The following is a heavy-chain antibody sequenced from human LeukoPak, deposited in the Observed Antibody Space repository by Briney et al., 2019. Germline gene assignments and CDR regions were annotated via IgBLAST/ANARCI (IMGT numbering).Heavy chain of an antibody. Sequence: ASVKVSCKASGYTFTTYDINWVRQATGQGLEWMGWMNPNSGKTDYAQKFQGRVTMTRNTSISTAYMELSSLTSEDMAVYYCARGISRRVDWFDPWGQGTLVTVSS. V-gene: IGHV1-8*02. CDR3: ARGISRRVDWFDP. D-gene: IGHD2/OR15-2a*01. CDR1: GYTFTTYD. J-gene: IGHJ5*02. CDR2: MNPNSGKT.